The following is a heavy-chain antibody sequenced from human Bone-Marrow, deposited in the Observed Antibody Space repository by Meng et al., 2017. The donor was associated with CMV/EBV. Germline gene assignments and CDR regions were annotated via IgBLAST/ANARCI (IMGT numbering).Heavy chain of an antibody. Sequence: GGSLRLSFVASGFTFDNYGMTWVRQAPGKGLEWVSGINWNGGSSGYIDSVKGRFTISRDNAQNSLYLQMNSLRAEDTALYYCARVGYSNLKGDYYYAMDVWGQGTTVTVSS. CDR1: GFTFDNYG. CDR3: ARVGYSNLKGDYYYAMDV. J-gene: IGHJ6*02. D-gene: IGHD4-11*01. V-gene: IGHV3-20*03. CDR2: INWNGGSS.